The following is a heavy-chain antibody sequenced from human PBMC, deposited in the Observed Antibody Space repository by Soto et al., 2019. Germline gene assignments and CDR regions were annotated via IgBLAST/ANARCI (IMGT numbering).Heavy chain of an antibody. J-gene: IGHJ3*02. CDR3: ARETPQVTTSAFDI. D-gene: IGHD4-17*01. V-gene: IGHV1-3*01. Sequence: KFQGRVTITRDTSASTAYMELSSLRSEDTAVYYCARETPQVTTSAFDIWGQGTMVTVSS.